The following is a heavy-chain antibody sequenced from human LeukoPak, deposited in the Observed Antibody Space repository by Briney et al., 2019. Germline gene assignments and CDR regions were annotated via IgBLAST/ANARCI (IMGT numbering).Heavy chain of an antibody. CDR1: GYTFTTYW. CDR2: INQDGTEK. J-gene: IGHJ3*02. V-gene: IGHV3-7*01. CDR3: ASWWADAFDI. D-gene: IGHD2-15*01. Sequence: GGSLRLSCAASGYTFTTYWMTWVRQAPGKGLEWVASINQDGTEKYYVDSVKGRFTISRDNAKNSLYLQMNSLRAEDTAVYFCASWWADAFDIWGQGTMVTVSS.